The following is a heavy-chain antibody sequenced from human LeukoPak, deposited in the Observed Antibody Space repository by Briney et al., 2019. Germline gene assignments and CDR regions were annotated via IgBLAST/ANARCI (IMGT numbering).Heavy chain of an antibody. CDR3: AKYRYYDILTGYRSVFDY. J-gene: IGHJ4*02. CDR1: GFTFSSRDW. CDR2: IKQDGSEK. V-gene: IGHV3-7*03. D-gene: IGHD3-9*01. Sequence: GGSLRLSCVASGFTFSSRDWMTWVRQAPGKGLEWVANIKQDGSEKNYVDSLKGRFTISRDNSKNTLYLQMNSLRAEDTAVYYCAKYRYYDILTGYRSVFDYWGQGTLVTVSS.